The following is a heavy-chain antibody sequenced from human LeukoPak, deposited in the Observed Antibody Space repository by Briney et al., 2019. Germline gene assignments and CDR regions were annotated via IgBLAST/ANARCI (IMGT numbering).Heavy chain of an antibody. D-gene: IGHD3-9*01. V-gene: IGHV3-30-3*01. Sequence: GGSLRLSCAASGFTFRSYAMHWVRQAPGKGLEWVAATSYDGSNKYYADSVKGRSTLSRDNSKNTLYLQMNSLRTEDTAVYYCAREIFYGLDIWGQGTTVTVSS. CDR3: AREIFYGLDI. CDR2: TSYDGSNK. J-gene: IGHJ6*02. CDR1: GFTFRSYA.